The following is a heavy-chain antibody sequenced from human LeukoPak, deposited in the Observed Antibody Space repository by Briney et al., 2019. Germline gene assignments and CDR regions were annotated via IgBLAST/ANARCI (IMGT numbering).Heavy chain of an antibody. Sequence: PGGSLRLSCAASGFIVSSNYMSWVRQAPGEGLGWVSIIYNDGITYADSVKGRFTISRDSSKNTVYLQMNSLRVEDTAVYFCARDLGYISDYWGQGTLVTVSS. CDR2: IYNDGIT. CDR3: ARDLGYISDY. J-gene: IGHJ4*02. V-gene: IGHV3-66*01. CDR1: GFIVSSNY. D-gene: IGHD6-13*01.